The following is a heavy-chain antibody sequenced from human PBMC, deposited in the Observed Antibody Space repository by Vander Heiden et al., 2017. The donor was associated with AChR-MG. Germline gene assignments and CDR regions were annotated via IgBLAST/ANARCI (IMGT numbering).Heavy chain of an antibody. J-gene: IGHJ4*02. V-gene: IGHV1-69*06. Sequence: QVQLVQSGAEVKKPGSSVKVPCEASAGPCSSYAICGVRQAPGQGLEWMGGISPTFGTANYAQKFQGRVTITADKSTSTAYMERSSLRSEETAVYYCARAPLEYNGGSCYTPGGFDYWGQGTLVTVSS. CDR2: ISPTFGTA. D-gene: IGHD2-15*01. CDR3: ARAPLEYNGGSCYTPGGFDY. CDR1: AGPCSSYA.